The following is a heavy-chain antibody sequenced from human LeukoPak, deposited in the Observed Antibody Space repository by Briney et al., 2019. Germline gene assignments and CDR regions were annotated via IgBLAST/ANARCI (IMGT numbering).Heavy chain of an antibody. V-gene: IGHV5-51*01. D-gene: IGHD6-19*01. J-gene: IGHJ4*02. CDR3: ALRGIAVAGTRGYFDY. CDR2: IYPGDSDT. CDR1: GYSFSSYL. Sequence: GESLKISCKGSGYSFSSYLIGWVRQMPGKGLEWMGIIYPGDSDTRYSPSFQGQVTISADKSISTAYLQWSSLKASDTAMYYCALRGIAVAGTRGYFDYWGQRTLVTVSS.